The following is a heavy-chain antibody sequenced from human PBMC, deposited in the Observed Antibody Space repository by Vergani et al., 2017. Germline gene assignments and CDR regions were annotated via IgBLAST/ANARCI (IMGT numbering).Heavy chain of an antibody. V-gene: IGHV1-18*01. CDR2: ISAYNGNT. CDR1: GYTFTSYG. Sequence: QVQLVQSGAEVKKPGASVKVSCKASGYTFTSYGISWVRQAPGQGLEWMGWISAYNGNTNYAQKLQGRVTMTTDTSTSPAYMELRSLRSDDTALYYCAGGTYYDFWSGYSGHSDWFDPGGQGTLVTVSS. D-gene: IGHD3-3*01. J-gene: IGHJ5*02. CDR3: AGGTYYDFWSGYSGHSDWFDP.